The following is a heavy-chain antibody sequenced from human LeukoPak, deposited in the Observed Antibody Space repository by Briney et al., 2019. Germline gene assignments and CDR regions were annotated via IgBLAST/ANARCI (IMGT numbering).Heavy chain of an antibody. CDR1: GGSISSSNL. J-gene: IGHJ4*02. CDR3: ARDLSTMDGRTMGGY. CDR2: IFHSGST. D-gene: IGHD1-26*01. Sequence: SETLSLTCAVSGGSISSSNLWSWVRQPPGKGLEWIGEIFHSGSTNHNPSLKSRVTMSLDKSKNQFSLKLYSVTAADTAVYYCARDLSTMDGRTMGGYWGQGTLVTVPS. V-gene: IGHV4-4*02.